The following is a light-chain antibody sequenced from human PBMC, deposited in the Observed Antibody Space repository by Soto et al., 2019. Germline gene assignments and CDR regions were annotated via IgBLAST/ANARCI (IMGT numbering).Light chain of an antibody. J-gene: IGLJ3*02. V-gene: IGLV1-44*01. CDR2: NDS. Sequence: QSVLTQPPSVSAAPGQVVTISCSGSSSNVGHNSVSWYQQLPRTAPKLLIYNDSQRPSGVPDRFSGSRSGTSASLAISGLQSDDEADFYCASWDVSLEAWVFGGGTKLTVL. CDR3: ASWDVSLEAWV. CDR1: SSNVGHNS.